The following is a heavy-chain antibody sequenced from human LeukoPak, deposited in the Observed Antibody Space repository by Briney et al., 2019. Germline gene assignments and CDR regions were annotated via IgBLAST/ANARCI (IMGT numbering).Heavy chain of an antibody. CDR3: ARRPHDYSNYYFGC. Sequence: KTGGSLRLSCKGSGYNFTSYWIGWVRQMPGKGLEWMGIIYPGDSDTRYSPSFRGQVTISADKSISTAYLQWSSLKASDTAMYYCARRPHDYSNYYFGCWGQGTLVTVSS. D-gene: IGHD4-11*01. CDR2: IYPGDSDT. V-gene: IGHV5-51*01. J-gene: IGHJ4*02. CDR1: GYNFTSYW.